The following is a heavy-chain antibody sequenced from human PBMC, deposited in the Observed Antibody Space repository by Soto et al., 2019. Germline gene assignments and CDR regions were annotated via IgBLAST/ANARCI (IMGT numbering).Heavy chain of an antibody. J-gene: IGHJ6*02. CDR3: ARDLLHYDFWSGYSAYFYYGMDV. CDR1: GFIFSSYE. D-gene: IGHD3-3*01. V-gene: IGHV3-48*03. CDR2: ISDSGGTV. Sequence: PGGSLRLSCAASGFIFSSYEMNWVRQAPGQGLEWVSYISDSGGTVYYADSVKGRFTVSRDNAQNSVYLQMNSLRTEDTAVYYCARDLLHYDFWSGYSAYFYYGMDVWGPGTTVTV.